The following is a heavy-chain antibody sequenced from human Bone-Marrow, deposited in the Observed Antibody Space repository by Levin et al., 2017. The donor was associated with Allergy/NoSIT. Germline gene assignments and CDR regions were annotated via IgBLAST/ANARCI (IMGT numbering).Heavy chain of an antibody. CDR3: ARWSGTYYDY. CDR2: LYSDGTT. D-gene: IGHD3-3*01. J-gene: IGHJ4*02. CDR1: GFTVTTNF. Sequence: SCAASGFTVTTNFMSWVRQAPGKGLEWVSMLYSDGTTHYTDSVKGRFTISRDNSKNTLFLQMNSLRAEDTAVYHCARWSGTYYDYWGQGTLVTVSS. V-gene: IGHV3-53*01.